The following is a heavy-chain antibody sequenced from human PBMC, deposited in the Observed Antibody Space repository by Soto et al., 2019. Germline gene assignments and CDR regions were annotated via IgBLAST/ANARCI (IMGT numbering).Heavy chain of an antibody. D-gene: IGHD4-17*01. V-gene: IGHV3-9*02. CDR3: AKDMKWGGMTTIHYFDS. J-gene: IGHJ4*02. Sequence: EVQLVESGGGLVQPGRSLRLSCVASGFTADDYALQWVRQAPGKGLEWVSGISSNSDTIDYADSVKGRFTISRDNAKHSLFLQMNSLRPEDTALYYCAKDMKWGGMTTIHYFDSWGQGTLVTVSS. CDR1: GFTADDYA. CDR2: ISSNSDTI.